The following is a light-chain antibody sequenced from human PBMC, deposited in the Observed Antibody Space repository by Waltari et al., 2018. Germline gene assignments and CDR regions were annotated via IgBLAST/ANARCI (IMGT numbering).Light chain of an antibody. CDR3: QQLNSYPIT. CDR2: TAS. V-gene: IGKV1-9*01. J-gene: IGKJ5*01. CDR1: QGINTY. Sequence: DIQLTQSPSFLSASVGDRVTITCRASQGINTYLAWYKQKPGKAPKVLIYTASTLHTGVPSRFSGSGSGTEFTLTISSLQPEDFATYYCQQLNSYPITFGHGTRLEIK.